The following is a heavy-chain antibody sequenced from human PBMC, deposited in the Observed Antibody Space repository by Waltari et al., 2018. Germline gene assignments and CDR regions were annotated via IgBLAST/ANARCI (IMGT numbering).Heavy chain of an antibody. V-gene: IGHV1-24*01. D-gene: IGHD1-1*01. CDR3: ATGGGRTTGTTGAFDY. CDR2: FDPEDGET. CDR1: GYTLTELS. J-gene: IGHJ4*02. Sequence: QVQLVQSGAEVKKPGASVKVSCKVSGYTLTELSMHWVRQAPGKGLEWMGGFDPEDGETIYAQKFQGRGTMTEDTSTDTAYMELSSLRSEDTAVYYCATGGGRTTGTTGAFDYWGQGTLVTVSS.